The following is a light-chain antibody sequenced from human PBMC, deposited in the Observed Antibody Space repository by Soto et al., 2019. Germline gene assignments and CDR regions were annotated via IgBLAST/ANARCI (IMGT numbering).Light chain of an antibody. CDR1: SSDVGGYNF. J-gene: IGLJ1*01. Sequence: QSVLTQPASVSGSPGQSITISCTGTSSDVGGYNFVSWYQQHPGKAPKLMIYEVSKRPSGIPDRFSGSKSGNTASLTVSGLQVEYEADYYCSSYAGNRHFYVFVTGTKVTVL. CDR2: EVS. V-gene: IGLV2-8*01. CDR3: SSYAGNRHFYV.